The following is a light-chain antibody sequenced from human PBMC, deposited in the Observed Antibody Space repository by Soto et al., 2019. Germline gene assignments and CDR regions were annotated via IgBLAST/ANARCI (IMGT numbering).Light chain of an antibody. V-gene: IGKV1-5*01. CDR3: QQYNSYWT. J-gene: IGKJ1*01. Sequence: DIQMTQSPSTLSAAVRGRVTITRRASQSISRWLAWYQQKPGKAPKLLIYDASSLQSGVPSRFSGSASGTVFTLTISSLQPDDCAIYYCQQYNSYWTFGQGTKVDIK. CDR2: DAS. CDR1: QSISRW.